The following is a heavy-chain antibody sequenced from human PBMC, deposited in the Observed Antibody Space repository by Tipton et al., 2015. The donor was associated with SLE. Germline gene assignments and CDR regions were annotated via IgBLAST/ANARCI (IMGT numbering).Heavy chain of an antibody. CDR2: INWNGGST. D-gene: IGHD1-26*01. Sequence: GSLRLSCAASGFTFDDYGMSWVRQAPGKGLEWVAGINWNGGSTAHADSVKGRFTISRDNAKNSLYLQMNSLRVEDTALYYCARDSEMLGTESYSYNWFDPWGQGTLVTVSS. CDR3: ARDSEMLGTESYSYNWFDP. J-gene: IGHJ5*02. CDR1: GFTFDDYG. V-gene: IGHV3-20*04.